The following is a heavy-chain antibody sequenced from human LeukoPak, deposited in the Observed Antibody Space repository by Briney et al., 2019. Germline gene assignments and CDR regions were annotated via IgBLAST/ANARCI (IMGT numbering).Heavy chain of an antibody. CDR2: ISYDGSNK. J-gene: IGHJ5*02. V-gene: IGHV3-30*18. D-gene: IGHD2-15*01. CDR3: AKVPYGYCSGGSCYRSTWFDP. Sequence: GGSLRLSCAASGFTFSSYGMHWVRQAPGKGLEWVAVISYDGSNKYYADSVKGRFTISRDNSKNTLYLQMNSLRAEDTAVYYCAKVPYGYCSGGSCYRSTWFDPWGQGTLVTVSS. CDR1: GFTFSSYG.